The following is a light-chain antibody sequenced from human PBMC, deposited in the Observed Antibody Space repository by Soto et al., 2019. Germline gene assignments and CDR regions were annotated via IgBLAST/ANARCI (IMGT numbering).Light chain of an antibody. V-gene: IGLV2-14*01. CDR2: DVT. J-gene: IGLJ1*01. Sequence: QSVLAQPRSVSGSPGQSVTISCTGTSSDVGGYEYVSWYQQDPGKAPKLIIYDVTYRPSGVSNRFSGSKSGNTASLTISGLQSEDEADYHCSSFTSSTTYLFGTGTKFTVL. CDR1: SSDVGGYEY. CDR3: SSFTSSTTYL.